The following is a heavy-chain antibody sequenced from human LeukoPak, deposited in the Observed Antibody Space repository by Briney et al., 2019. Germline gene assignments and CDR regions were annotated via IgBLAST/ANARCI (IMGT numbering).Heavy chain of an antibody. CDR3: AKVLVLVSANRYYFDY. V-gene: IGHV3-23*01. J-gene: IGHJ4*02. Sequence: GGSLRLSCAASGLTFSGSAMSWVRQAPGKGLEWVSLISGSGNSTYYADSVKGRFTISRDNSKNTLYLQMNSLRAEDTAVYYCAKVLVLVSANRYYFDYWGQGTLVTVSS. CDR1: GLTFSGSA. D-gene: IGHD2-15*01. CDR2: ISGSGNST.